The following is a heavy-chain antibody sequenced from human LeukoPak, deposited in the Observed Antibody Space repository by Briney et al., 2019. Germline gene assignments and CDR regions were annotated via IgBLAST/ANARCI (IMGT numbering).Heavy chain of an antibody. J-gene: IGHJ4*02. CDR1: GFEFSIHD. CDR3: VKGFHFDW. Sequence: QPGGSLRLSCVASGFEFSIHDMSWGRQAPGKGPEWVSSISGSGTDTYYTDSVKGRFTISRDTSKNTLYTQMNNLRVEDTAVYYCVKGFHFDWWGQGTLVTVSS. CDR2: ISGSGTDT. V-gene: IGHV3-23*01.